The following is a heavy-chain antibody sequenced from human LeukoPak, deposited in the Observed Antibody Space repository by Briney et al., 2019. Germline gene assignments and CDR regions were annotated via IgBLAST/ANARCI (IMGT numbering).Heavy chain of an antibody. Sequence: PSETLSLTCTVSGGSISSGGYYWSWIRQHPGKGLEWIGYIYYSGSTYYNPSLKSRVTISVDTSKNQFSLKLSSVTAADTAVYYCARGVSSGWYYFDYWGQGTLVTVSS. J-gene: IGHJ4*02. CDR3: ARGVSSGWYYFDY. D-gene: IGHD6-19*01. CDR2: IYYSGST. V-gene: IGHV4-31*03. CDR1: GGSISSGGYY.